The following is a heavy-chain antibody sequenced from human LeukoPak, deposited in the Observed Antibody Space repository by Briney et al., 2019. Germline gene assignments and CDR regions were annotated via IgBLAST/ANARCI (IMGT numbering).Heavy chain of an antibody. CDR3: AKGGSYHTAPDY. CDR1: GFNFNDYA. CDR2: ISWNSGSI. J-gene: IGHJ4*02. D-gene: IGHD1-26*01. Sequence: GGSLRLSCAAPGFNFNDYALHWGRQAPGKGLGGVSGISWNSGSIGYADSVKGRFTISRDNAKNSLYLQMNSLRAEDTALYYCAKGGSYHTAPDYWGQGTLVTVSS. V-gene: IGHV3-9*01.